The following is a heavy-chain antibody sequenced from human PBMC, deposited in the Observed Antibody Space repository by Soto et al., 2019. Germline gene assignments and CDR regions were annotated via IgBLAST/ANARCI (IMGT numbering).Heavy chain of an antibody. D-gene: IGHD6-13*01. Sequence: GSLRLSCAASGFTFDTSWMTWVRQAPGKGLEWVADIKPDGSEKSYVDSVEGRFTVSRDNTKNSLYLQMNSLRAEDTAVYFCARSESWAFDIWGQGTMVTVSS. V-gene: IGHV3-7*05. CDR1: GFTFDTSW. J-gene: IGHJ3*02. CDR3: ARSESWAFDI. CDR2: IKPDGSEK.